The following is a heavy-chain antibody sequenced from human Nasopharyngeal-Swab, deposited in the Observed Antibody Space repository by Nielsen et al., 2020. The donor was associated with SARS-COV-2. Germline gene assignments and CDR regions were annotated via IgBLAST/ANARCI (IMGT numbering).Heavy chain of an antibody. CDR1: GFTFSSYE. V-gene: IGHV3-48*03. CDR3: AREGYGDSPFYFDY. D-gene: IGHD4-17*01. CDR2: ISSSGNTL. Sequence: GGSLRLSCAASGFTFSSYEMNWVRQAPGKGLEWVSYISSSGNTLYYADSVKGRFTVSRDNAKNSLFLHLGSLRAEDTAVYYCAREGYGDSPFYFDYWGQGTLVTVSS. J-gene: IGHJ4*02.